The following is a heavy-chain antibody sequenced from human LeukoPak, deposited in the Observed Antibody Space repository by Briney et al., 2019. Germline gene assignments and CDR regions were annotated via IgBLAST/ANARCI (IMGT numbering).Heavy chain of an antibody. D-gene: IGHD6-13*01. Sequence: GGSLRLSCAASGFTFSSYAMSWVRQAPGQGLEWVSAISGSGGSTYYADSVKGRFTISRDNSKNTLYLQMNSLRAEDTAVYYCAKGSGYSSSWYYDYWGQGTLVTVSS. CDR3: AKGSGYSSSWYYDY. V-gene: IGHV3-23*01. CDR1: GFTFSSYA. CDR2: ISGSGGST. J-gene: IGHJ4*02.